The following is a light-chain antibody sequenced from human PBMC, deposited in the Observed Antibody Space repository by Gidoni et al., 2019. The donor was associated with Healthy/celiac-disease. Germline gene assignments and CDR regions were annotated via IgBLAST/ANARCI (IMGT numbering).Light chain of an antibody. CDR1: QSVSSSY. J-gene: IGKJ2*01. CDR3: QQYGSSPMYT. V-gene: IGKV3-20*01. CDR2: CAS. Sequence: SVLTQFPGTLSLSPGERSTLACRASQSVSSSYLAWYQQQHGQAPRLLIYCASSRANGIPDSFSGSGSGTDFTLTISRLEPEDFAVYYCQQYGSSPMYTFGQGTKLEIK.